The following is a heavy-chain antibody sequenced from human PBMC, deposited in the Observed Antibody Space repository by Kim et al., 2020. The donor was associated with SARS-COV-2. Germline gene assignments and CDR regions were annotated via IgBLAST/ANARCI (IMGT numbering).Heavy chain of an antibody. CDR2: IKQDGSEK. D-gene: IGHD3-3*01. V-gene: IGHV3-7*01. CDR3: ARWGYYDFWSGYPYYFDY. CDR1: GFTFSSYW. Sequence: GGSLRLSCAASGFTFSSYWMSWVRQAPGKGLEWVANIKQDGSEKYYVDSVKGRFTISRDNAKNSLYLQMNSLRAEDTAVYYCARWGYYDFWSGYPYYFDYGGQGTLVTVSS. J-gene: IGHJ4*02.